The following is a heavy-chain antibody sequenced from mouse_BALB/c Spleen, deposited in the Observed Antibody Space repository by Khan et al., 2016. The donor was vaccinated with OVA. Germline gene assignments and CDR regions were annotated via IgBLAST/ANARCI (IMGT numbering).Heavy chain of an antibody. CDR2: INPRSDYT. J-gene: IGHJ4*01. V-gene: IGHV1-4*01. CDR1: GYTFTSNT. Sequence: QVQLQQSGAELARPGASVKMSCKTSGYTFTSNTMHWVKQRPGQGLKWIGYINPRSDYTIYSQKFKDKATLTADISSSTAYMQLSSLTSDDSAVYYCTRRTRGYAMDYWGQGTSVTVSS. D-gene: IGHD2-14*01. CDR3: TRRTRGYAMDY.